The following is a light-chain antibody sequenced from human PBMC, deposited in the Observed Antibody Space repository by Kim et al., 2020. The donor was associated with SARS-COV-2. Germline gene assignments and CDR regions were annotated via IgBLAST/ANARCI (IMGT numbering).Light chain of an antibody. CDR1: SGGIASNY. CDR3: QSYFATTQDVV. Sequence: NFMLTKPHSVSESPGKTVTISCTRSSGGIASNYVQWYQQRPGSAPTPVIYADNQRPSGVPDRFSGSIDTSSNSASLTISGLKTEDEADYYCQSYFATTQDVVFGGGTQLTVL. V-gene: IGLV6-57*03. CDR2: ADN. J-gene: IGLJ2*01.